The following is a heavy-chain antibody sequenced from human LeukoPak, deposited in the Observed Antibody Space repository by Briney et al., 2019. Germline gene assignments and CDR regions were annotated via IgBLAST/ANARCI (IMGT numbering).Heavy chain of an antibody. J-gene: IGHJ4*02. Sequence: GGSLRLSCAASGFTFTNYWVSWVRQAPGEGLEWVAGIKFDGSEKYYVDSVRGRFTISRDNTKNSLYLQMNSLGAEDTAVYYCARDWSSGHGIRGYMDFWGQGTLVTVSS. V-gene: IGHV3-7*01. CDR2: IKFDGSEK. CDR3: ARDWSSGHGIRGYMDF. CDR1: GFTFTNYW. D-gene: IGHD3-10*01.